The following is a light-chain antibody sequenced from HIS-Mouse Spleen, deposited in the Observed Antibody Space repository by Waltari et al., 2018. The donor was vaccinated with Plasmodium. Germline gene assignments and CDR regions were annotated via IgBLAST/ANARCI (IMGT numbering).Light chain of an antibody. Sequence: DIVMTQSPDSLAVSLGERATINCKSSQSVLYSSNNNNYLAWYQQKPGQPPKLLIYWASTRESGVPDRFSGSGSGTDFTLTISSLQAEDVAVYYCQQYYSTLLMYTFGQGTKLEIK. V-gene: IGKV4-1*01. CDR1: QSVLYSSNNNNY. CDR2: WAS. J-gene: IGKJ2*01. CDR3: QQYYSTLLMYT.